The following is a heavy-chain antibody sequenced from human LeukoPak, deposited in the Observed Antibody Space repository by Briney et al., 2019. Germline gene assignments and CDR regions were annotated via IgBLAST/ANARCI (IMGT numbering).Heavy chain of an antibody. V-gene: IGHV1-18*01. CDR2: ISAYNGNT. D-gene: IGHD3-22*01. CDR1: GYTFTSYG. J-gene: IGHJ3*02. CDR3: ARDLAHYDSSGGDASDI. Sequence: ASVKVSCKASGYTFTSYGISWVRQAPGQGLEWMGWISAYNGNTNYAQKLQGRVTMTTDTSTSTAYMELRSLRSDDTAVYYCARDLAHYDSSGGDASDIWGQGTMVTVSS.